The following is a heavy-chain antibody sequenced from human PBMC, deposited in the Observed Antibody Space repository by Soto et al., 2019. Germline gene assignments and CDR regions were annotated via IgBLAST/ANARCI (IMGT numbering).Heavy chain of an antibody. CDR1: GFTFSSYS. V-gene: IGHV3-21*01. J-gene: IGHJ6*02. D-gene: IGHD3-3*01. Sequence: EVQLVESGGGLVKPGGSLRLSCAASGFTFSSYSMNWVRQAPGKGLEWVSSISSSSSYIYYADSVKGRFTISRDNAKISLFLQRNSLRAEDTAVYYCARARRYDFWSGYSTDYYYYGMDVLGQGTTVTVSS. CDR3: ARARRYDFWSGYSTDYYYYGMDV. CDR2: ISSSSSYI.